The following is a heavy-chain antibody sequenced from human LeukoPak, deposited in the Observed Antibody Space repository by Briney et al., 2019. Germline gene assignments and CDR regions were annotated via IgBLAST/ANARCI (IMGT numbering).Heavy chain of an antibody. V-gene: IGHV3-23*01. CDR1: GFTFSSYA. D-gene: IGHD2-2*01. CDR3: ATHHTSRYSHYYFDY. Sequence: GGSLRLSCAASGFTFSSYAMSWVRQAPGKGLEWVSAISGSGGDTYYADSVKGRFTISRDNSKNTLYLQMNSLRAEDTAVYCCATHHTSRYSHYYFDYWGQGTLVTVSS. CDR2: ISGSGGDT. J-gene: IGHJ4*02.